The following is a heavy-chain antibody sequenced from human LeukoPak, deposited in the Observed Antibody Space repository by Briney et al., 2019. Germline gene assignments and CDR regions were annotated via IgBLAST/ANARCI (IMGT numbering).Heavy chain of an antibody. CDR3: SGNKEYYEENN. D-gene: IGHD3-22*01. CDR2: LYNSGST. CDR1: GGSISSGDYY. Sequence: PSQTLSLTRTVSGGSISSGDYYWRWTRQPPGKGLGWNGYLYNSGSTYYNPSVESRVTITADTSKNQFSLKLISVPAADRAVYYCSGNKEYYEENNWSQGTQVTVSS. J-gene: IGHJ4*02. V-gene: IGHV4-30-4*01.